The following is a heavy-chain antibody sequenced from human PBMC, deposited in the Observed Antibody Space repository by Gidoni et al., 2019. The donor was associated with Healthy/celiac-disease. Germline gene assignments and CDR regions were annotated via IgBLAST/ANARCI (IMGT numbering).Heavy chain of an antibody. CDR2: INHSGST. V-gene: IGHV4-34*01. J-gene: IGHJ5*02. CDR1: GGSFSGYY. Sequence: QVQLQQWGAGLLKPSETLSLTCAVYGGSFSGYYVSWIRQPPGKGLEWIGEINHSGSTNYNPSLKSRVTISVDTSKNQFSLKLSSVTAADTAVYYWARGRKGYSYGLSWFDPWGQGTLVTVSS. CDR3: ARGRKGYSYGLSWFDP. D-gene: IGHD5-18*01.